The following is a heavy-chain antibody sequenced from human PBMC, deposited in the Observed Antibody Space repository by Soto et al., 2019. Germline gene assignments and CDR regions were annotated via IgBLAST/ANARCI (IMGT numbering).Heavy chain of an antibody. CDR2: MNPNSGNT. J-gene: IGHJ4*02. CDR1: GYTFTSYD. CDR3: ARDSGYDYIYDY. Sequence: GASVKVSCKASGYTFTSYDSNWVRQATGQGLEWMGWMNPNSGNTGYAQKFQGRVTMTRNTSISTAYMELSSLRSEDTAVYYCARDSGYDYIYDYWGQGTLVTVSS. D-gene: IGHD3-16*01. V-gene: IGHV1-8*01.